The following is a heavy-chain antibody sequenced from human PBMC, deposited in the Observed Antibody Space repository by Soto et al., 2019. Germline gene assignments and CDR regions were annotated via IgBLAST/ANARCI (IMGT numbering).Heavy chain of an antibody. D-gene: IGHD2-2*01. J-gene: IGHJ6*02. CDR1: GFTFSNAW. V-gene: IGHV3-15*01. CDR3: TTDIGGRLVVVPAARASQYYYGMDV. Sequence: PGGSLRLSCAASGFTFSNAWMSWVRQAPGKGLEWVGRIKSKTDGGTTDYAAPVKGRFTISRDDSKNTLYLQVNSLKTDDTAVYYCTTDIGGRLVVVPAARASQYYYGMDVWGQGTTVTVSS. CDR2: IKSKTDGGTT.